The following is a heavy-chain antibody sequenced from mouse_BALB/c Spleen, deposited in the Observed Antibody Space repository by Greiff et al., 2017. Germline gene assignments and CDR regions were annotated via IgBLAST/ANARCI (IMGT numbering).Heavy chain of an antibody. CDR2: IYPGSGST. CDR1: GYTFTDYV. Sequence: VQLQESGPELVKPGASVKMSCKASGYTFTDYVISWVKQRTGQGLEWIGEIYPGSGSTYYNEKFKGKATLTADKSSNTAYMQLSSLTSEDSAVYFCARRNYGSSLSFAYWGQGTLVTVSA. D-gene: IGHD1-1*01. CDR3: ARRNYGSSLSFAY. V-gene: IGHV1-77*01. J-gene: IGHJ3*01.